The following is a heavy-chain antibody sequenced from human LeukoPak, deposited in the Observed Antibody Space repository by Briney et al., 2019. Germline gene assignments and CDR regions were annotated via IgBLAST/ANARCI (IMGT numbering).Heavy chain of an antibody. CDR3: AKDHARYFDWIGDY. CDR2: ISGSGGST. J-gene: IGHJ4*02. CDR1: GFTFSSYA. V-gene: IGHV3-23*01. D-gene: IGHD3-9*01. Sequence: AGGSLRLSCAASGFTFSSYAMSRVRQAPGKGLEWVSAISGSGGSTYYADSVKGRFTISRDNSKNTLYLQMNSLRAEDTAVYYCAKDHARYFDWIGDYWGQGTLVTVSS.